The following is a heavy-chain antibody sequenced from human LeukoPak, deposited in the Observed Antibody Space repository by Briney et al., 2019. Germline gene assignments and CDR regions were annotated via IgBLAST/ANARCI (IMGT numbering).Heavy chain of an antibody. CDR1: GGSISNYY. J-gene: IGHJ4*02. D-gene: IGHD7-27*01. V-gene: IGHV4-59*08. Sequence: PSETLSLTCTVSGGSISNYYWSWIRQPPGKRLEWIGYVSYSGSSSSNPSLESRVTISVDMSKNQFSLRLSSVTASDTAVYYCARLQGRGDNYLDYWGQETLVTVSS. CDR3: ARLQGRGDNYLDY. CDR2: VSYSGSS.